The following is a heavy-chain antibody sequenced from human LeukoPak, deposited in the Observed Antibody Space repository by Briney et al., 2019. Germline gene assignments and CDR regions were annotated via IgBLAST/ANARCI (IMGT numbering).Heavy chain of an antibody. V-gene: IGHV3-23*01. CDR2: ISGSGGST. J-gene: IGHJ4*02. Sequence: GGSLRLSCAASGFTFSSYAMSWVRQAPGKGLEWVSAISGSGGSTHYADSVKGRFTISRDNSKNTLYLQMNSLRAEDTAVYYCAKGRYGGSSSWYDYWGQGTLVTVSS. CDR3: AKGRYGGSSSWYDY. CDR1: GFTFSSYA. D-gene: IGHD6-13*01.